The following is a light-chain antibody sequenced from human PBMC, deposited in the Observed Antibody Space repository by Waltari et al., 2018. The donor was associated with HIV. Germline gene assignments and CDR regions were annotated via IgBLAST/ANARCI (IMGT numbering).Light chain of an antibody. J-gene: IGLJ2*01. CDR2: RNI. CDR3: AGWDDRLSGRL. V-gene: IGLV1-47*01. CDR1: TSNGGTDY. Sequence: QPVLAQPRSVSGTPGQPCISPCFGSTSNGGTDYVYGYRQVTGVDPKLLSYRNIRRPSGVPDRCSGSKAGHSACHANSVLGAEDEAEDYCAGWDDRLSGRLFGGGTKLTV.